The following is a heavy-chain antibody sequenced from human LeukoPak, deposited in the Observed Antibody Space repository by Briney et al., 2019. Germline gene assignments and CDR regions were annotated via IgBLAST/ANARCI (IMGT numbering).Heavy chain of an antibody. CDR1: GYTFTGYY. V-gene: IGHV1-2*02. CDR2: INPNSGGT. Sequence: GASVTVSFKASGYTFTGYYMHWARQAPGQGLEWMGWINPNSGGTNYAQKFQGRVTMTRDTSISTAYMELSRLRSDDTAVYYCAKRSSGSYYYSDYWGQGTLVTVSS. J-gene: IGHJ4*02. D-gene: IGHD1-26*01. CDR3: AKRSSGSYYYSDY.